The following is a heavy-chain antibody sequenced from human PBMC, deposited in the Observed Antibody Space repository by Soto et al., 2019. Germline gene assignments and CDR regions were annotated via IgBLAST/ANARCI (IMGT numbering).Heavy chain of an antibody. J-gene: IGHJ6*02. V-gene: IGHV4-59*03. D-gene: IGHD3-3*01. CDR1: GGSISSYY. CDR2: IYNSGSA. Sequence: QVQLQESGPGLVKPSETLSLTCNVSGGSISSYYWTWIRQPPGKGLEWIGPIYNSGSANYNPSLQSRVTISLDTSKNQFSLNLTSVTAADTAVYYCAGMSFTGFGELFGNFYFYGLDVWGQGTTVTVSS. CDR3: AGMSFTGFGELFGNFYFYGLDV.